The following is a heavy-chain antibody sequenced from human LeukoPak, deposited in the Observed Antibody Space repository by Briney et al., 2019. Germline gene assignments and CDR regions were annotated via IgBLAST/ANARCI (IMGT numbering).Heavy chain of an antibody. D-gene: IGHD3-3*01. CDR2: ISSSSSTI. J-gene: IGHJ4*02. Sequence: LSLTCTVSGGSISSSSYYWGWIRQPPGKGLEWVSYISSSSSTIYYADSVKGRFTISRDNAKNSLYLQMNSLRAEDTAVYYCARVGWVIASWGQGTLVTVSS. CDR3: ARVGWVIAS. V-gene: IGHV3-11*04. CDR1: GGSISSSSYY.